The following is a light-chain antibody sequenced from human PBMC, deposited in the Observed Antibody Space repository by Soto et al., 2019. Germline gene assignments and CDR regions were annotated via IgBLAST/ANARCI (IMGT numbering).Light chain of an antibody. Sequence: DIQITQSPSTLSASVGDRVTITCRASQSMSSWLAWYQQKPGKAPKLLIHEAYRLESGVPSRFSGSESGTEFTLNISGLHAEDSATYYCQQYTNFPLTFGGGTKVEIK. CDR3: QQYTNFPLT. CDR1: QSMSSW. J-gene: IGKJ4*01. V-gene: IGKV1-5*01. CDR2: EAY.